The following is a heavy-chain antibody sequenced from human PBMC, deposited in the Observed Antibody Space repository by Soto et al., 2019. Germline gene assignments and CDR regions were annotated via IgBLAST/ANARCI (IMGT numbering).Heavy chain of an antibody. V-gene: IGHV4-31*03. D-gene: IGHD5-12*01. CDR2: IYYSGST. CDR3: ARDVRLRNRYGMDV. CDR1: GGSISSGGYY. Sequence: QVQLQESGPGLVKPSQTLSLTCTVSGGSISSGGYYWSWIRQHPGKGLEWIGYIYYSGSTYYNPSLKSRVTRSVDTSKNQFSLKLSSVTAADTAVYYCARDVRLRNRYGMDVWGQGTTVTVSS. J-gene: IGHJ6*02.